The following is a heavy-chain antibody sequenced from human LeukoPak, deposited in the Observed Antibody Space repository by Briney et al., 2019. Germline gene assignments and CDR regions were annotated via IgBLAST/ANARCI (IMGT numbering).Heavy chain of an antibody. D-gene: IGHD3-22*01. CDR3: ARDGDSSGYYAAFDI. V-gene: IGHV3-11*04. CDR2: ISSSSSII. CDR1: GFTLSDHY. Sequence: PGGSPRLSCAASGFTLSDHYMDWVRQAPGKGLEWLSYISSSSSIIYYADSVKGRFTISRDNAKNSLYLQMNSLRDEDTAVYYCARDGDSSGYYAAFDIWGQGTMVTVSS. J-gene: IGHJ3*02.